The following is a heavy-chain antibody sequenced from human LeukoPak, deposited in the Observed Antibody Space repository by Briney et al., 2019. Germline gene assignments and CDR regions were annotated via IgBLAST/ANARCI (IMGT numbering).Heavy chain of an antibody. Sequence: GASVKVSCKASGYTFTDYYMHWVQQAPGKGLEWMGRVDPEDGETIYAEKFQGRVTITADTSTDTAYMELSSLRSEDTAVYYCATRSIPGRTPYYYYYMDVWGKGTTVTVSS. CDR3: ATRSIPGRTPYYYYYMDV. J-gene: IGHJ6*03. CDR2: VDPEDGET. D-gene: IGHD2-15*01. V-gene: IGHV1-69-2*01. CDR1: GYTFTDYY.